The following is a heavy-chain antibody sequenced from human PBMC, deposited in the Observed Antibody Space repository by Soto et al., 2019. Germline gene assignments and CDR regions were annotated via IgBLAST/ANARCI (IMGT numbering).Heavy chain of an antibody. CDR2: ISSSSSYI. CDR3: ARDLWKDIVVVPAARWFDP. D-gene: IGHD2-2*01. J-gene: IGHJ5*02. V-gene: IGHV3-21*01. Sequence: PGGSLRLSCAASGFTFSSYSMNWVRQAPGKGLDWVSSISSSSSYIYYADSVKGRFTISRDNAKNSLYLQMNSLRAEDTAVYYCARDLWKDIVVVPAARWFDPWGQGTLVTVSS. CDR1: GFTFSSYS.